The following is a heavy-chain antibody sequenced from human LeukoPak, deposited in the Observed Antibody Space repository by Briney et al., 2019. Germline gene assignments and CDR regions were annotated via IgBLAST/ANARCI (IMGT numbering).Heavy chain of an antibody. D-gene: IGHD2-21*01. Sequence: GGSLIHSCAAAGFSFSSYALSWVRQAPGRGLEWFSGISCSGGYTYYSDSVKRRFTISRDNAKSTLYLQMNSLRAEETAVYYCAKANCGSECYYYLNSWGEGTLVTVS. CDR2: ISCSGGYT. CDR3: AKANCGSECYYYLNS. J-gene: IGHJ4*02. V-gene: IGHV3-23*01. CDR1: GFSFSSYA.